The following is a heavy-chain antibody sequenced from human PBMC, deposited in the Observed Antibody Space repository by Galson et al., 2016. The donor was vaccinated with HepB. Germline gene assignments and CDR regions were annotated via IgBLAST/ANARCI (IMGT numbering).Heavy chain of an antibody. J-gene: IGHJ2*01. CDR3: ARGTGKLTTVTTVTSLWYFDL. D-gene: IGHD4-17*01. CDR1: GYTFRTYY. CDR2: INPSGGKT. Sequence: VKVSCKAFGYTFRTYYMHWVRQAPGQGLEWMGIINPSGGKTKYAQRFQGRVTMTSDTSTNTLYMELSSLRSDDPAVYYCARGTGKLTTVTTVTSLWYFDLWGRGTLVTVSS. V-gene: IGHV1-46*01.